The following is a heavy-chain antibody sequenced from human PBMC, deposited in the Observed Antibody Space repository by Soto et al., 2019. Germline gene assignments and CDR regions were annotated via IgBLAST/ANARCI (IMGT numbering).Heavy chain of an antibody. D-gene: IGHD2-2*01. J-gene: IGHJ5*02. V-gene: IGHV1-18*01. Sequence: ASVKVSCKASGYTFTSYGISWVRQAPGQGLEWMGWISAYNGNTNYAQKLQGRVTMTTDTSTSTAYMELRSLRSDDTAVYYCARDKDIVVVPAAIWWFDPWGQGTLVTVSS. CDR1: GYTFTSYG. CDR3: ARDKDIVVVPAAIWWFDP. CDR2: ISAYNGNT.